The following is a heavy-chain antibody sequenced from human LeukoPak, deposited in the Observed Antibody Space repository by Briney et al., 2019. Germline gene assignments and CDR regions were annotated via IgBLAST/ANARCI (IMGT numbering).Heavy chain of an antibody. CDR1: GGTFSSYA. V-gene: IGHV1-2*02. Sequence: GASVKVSCKASGGTFSSYAISWVRQAPGQGLEWMGWINPNSGGTNYAQKFQGRVTMTRDTSISTAYMELSRLRSDDTAVYYCARGTVGATVFDYWGQGTLVTVSS. J-gene: IGHJ4*02. CDR2: INPNSGGT. CDR3: ARGTVGATVFDY. D-gene: IGHD1-26*01.